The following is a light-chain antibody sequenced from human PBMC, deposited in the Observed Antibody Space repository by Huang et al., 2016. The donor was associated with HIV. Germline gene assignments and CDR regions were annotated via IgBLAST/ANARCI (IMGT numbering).Light chain of an antibody. Sequence: IQLTKSPSALSASVGDRVTITCRVSQGIGPYLAGYQQKPGKAPKLLIKVASTLQSGVSSIVSGSGSGTDYTLTISSLQPEYVATYYCQQLNNYPYTFGQGTNLEIK. CDR1: QGIGPY. CDR2: VAS. J-gene: IGKJ2*01. CDR3: QQLNNYPYT. V-gene: IGKV1-9*01.